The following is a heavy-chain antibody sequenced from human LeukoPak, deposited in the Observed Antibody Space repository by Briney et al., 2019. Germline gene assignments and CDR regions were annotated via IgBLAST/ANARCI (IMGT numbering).Heavy chain of an antibody. D-gene: IGHD5-24*01. CDR1: GYTFTNYG. Sequence: ASVKVSCKASGYTFTNYGISWVRPAPGQGLEWMAWINVYNGKTYYAQNFQGRVTMTTDTSTSTAYMELRSLRSDDTAVYYCARESKRSFDYWGQGTLVTVSS. J-gene: IGHJ4*02. CDR2: INVYNGKT. V-gene: IGHV1-18*01. CDR3: ARESKRSFDY.